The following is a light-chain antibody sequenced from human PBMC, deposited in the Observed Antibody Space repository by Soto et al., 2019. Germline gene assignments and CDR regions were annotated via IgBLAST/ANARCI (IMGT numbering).Light chain of an antibody. V-gene: IGKV1-33*01. CDR2: DAS. J-gene: IGKJ3*01. CDR1: QSISSY. Sequence: DIHMTQSPSSLSASLGDRVTITLRASQSISSYLNWYQQKPGKAPKLLIYDASNLETGVPSRFSGGGSGTDFTFTISSLQPEDIATYYCQQYDNLPFTFGPGTKVDIK. CDR3: QQYDNLPFT.